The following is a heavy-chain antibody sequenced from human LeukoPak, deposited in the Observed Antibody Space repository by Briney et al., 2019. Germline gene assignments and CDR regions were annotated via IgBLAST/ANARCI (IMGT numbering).Heavy chain of an antibody. CDR1: GFTFSRLA. J-gene: IGHJ6*03. D-gene: IGHD5-12*01. V-gene: IGHV3-23*01. CDR3: ARGGYGYYYMDV. Sequence: PGGSLRLSCAASGFTFSRLAMTWVRQAPGKGLEWVSTISASGPYYADAVRGRFTISRDNSRNTLYLEMNSLRAEDTAMYYCARGGYGYYYMDVWGKGTTVTVSS. CDR2: ISASGP.